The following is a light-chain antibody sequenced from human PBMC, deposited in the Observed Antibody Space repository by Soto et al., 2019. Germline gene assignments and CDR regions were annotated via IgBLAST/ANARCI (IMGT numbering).Light chain of an antibody. Sequence: EIVMTQSPATLSVSPGERATLSCRASQSVSSNLAWYQQKPGQAPRLLIYGASTRATGIPARFSGRGSGTEFTLTISSLQSEDFAVYYCQQYNNCPPTFGQGTKLEIK. J-gene: IGKJ2*01. CDR2: GAS. CDR3: QQYNNCPPT. V-gene: IGKV3-15*01. CDR1: QSVSSN.